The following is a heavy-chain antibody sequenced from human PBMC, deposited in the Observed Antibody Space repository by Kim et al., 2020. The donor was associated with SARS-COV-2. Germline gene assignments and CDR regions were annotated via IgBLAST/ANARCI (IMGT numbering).Heavy chain of an antibody. CDR1: GGTFSSYA. CDR3: ARDAPGYGGDDY. V-gene: IGHV1-69*13. CDR2: IIPIFGTA. D-gene: IGHD4-17*01. Sequence: SVKVSCKASGGTFSSYAISWVRQAPGQGLEWMGGIIPIFGTANYAQKFQGRVTITADESTSTAYMELSSLRSEDTAVYYCARDAPGYGGDDYWGQGTLVTVS. J-gene: IGHJ4*02.